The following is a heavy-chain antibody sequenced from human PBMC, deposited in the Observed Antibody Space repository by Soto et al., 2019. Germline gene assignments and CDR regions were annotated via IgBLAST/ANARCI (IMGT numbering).Heavy chain of an antibody. CDR2: IYTTGTT. V-gene: IGHV4-31*02. CDR1: GASIRRGREY. Sequence: QVQLQESGPGLVKPSQTLSLTCRVAGASIRRGREYWSWIRQLPGNGLEWLGYIYTTGTTFYNTSLKSRVTISIDTSQHRFSLNLTSVTAADTALYYCAREVVAITNFIDYWGQGTLVTVSS. D-gene: IGHD5-12*01. CDR3: AREVVAITNFIDY. J-gene: IGHJ4*02.